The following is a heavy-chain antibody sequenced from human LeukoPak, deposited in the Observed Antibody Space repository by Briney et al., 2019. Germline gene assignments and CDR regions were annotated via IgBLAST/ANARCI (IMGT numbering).Heavy chain of an antibody. Sequence: GGSLRLSCAASGFIVTNAWMNWVRQAPGKGLEWVGRIKPKTDGETTEYAAPVKGRFSISRDDSKNMLYLQMNSLKTEDTAVYCCITPLPYSAQGGQGTLVTVSS. CDR2: IKPKTDGETT. V-gene: IGHV3-15*07. CDR1: GFIVTNAW. CDR3: ITPLPYSAQ. D-gene: IGHD2-21*01. J-gene: IGHJ4*02.